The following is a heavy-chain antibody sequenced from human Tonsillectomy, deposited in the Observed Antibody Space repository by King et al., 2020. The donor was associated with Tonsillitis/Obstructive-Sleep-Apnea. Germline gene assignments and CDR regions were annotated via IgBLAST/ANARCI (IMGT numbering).Heavy chain of an antibody. CDR2: IRSKAYGGTT. V-gene: IGHV3-49*04. CDR1: GFTFGDYA. CDR3: TREDLGGEDENFDY. J-gene: IGHJ4*02. D-gene: IGHD3-16*01. Sequence: VQLVESGGGLVQPGRSLRLSCTASGFTFGDYAMSWVRQAPGKGLEWVGFIRSKAYGGTTEYAASVKGRFTISRDDSKSIAYLQMNSLKTEDTAVYYCTREDLGGEDENFDYWGQGTLVTVSS.